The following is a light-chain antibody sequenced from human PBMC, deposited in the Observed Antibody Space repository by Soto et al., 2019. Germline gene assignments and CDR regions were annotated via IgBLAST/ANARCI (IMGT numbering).Light chain of an antibody. CDR3: QVWDSSSDHYV. CDR1: NIGSKS. CDR2: DDI. V-gene: IGLV3-21*02. Sequence: SYELTQPPSVSVAPGQTARITCGENNIGSKSVHWYQQKPGQAPVLVVNDDIDRPSGIPERFSGSNSGTTATLTISRVEAGDEADYYCQVWDSSSDHYVFGTGTKLTVL. J-gene: IGLJ1*01.